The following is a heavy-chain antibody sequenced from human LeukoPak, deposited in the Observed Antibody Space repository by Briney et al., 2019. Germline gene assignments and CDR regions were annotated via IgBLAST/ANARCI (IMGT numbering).Heavy chain of an antibody. Sequence: GGSLRLSCAASGFTFSSYWMSWVRQAPGKGLEWVSGISGSDGTTYYADSVKGRFTISRDNSKNTLYLQMNGLRAEDTAVYYCAKDFVVVPGNVNYFDYWGQGTLVTVSS. CDR3: AKDFVVVPGNVNYFDY. J-gene: IGHJ4*02. V-gene: IGHV3-23*01. CDR1: GFTFSSYW. D-gene: IGHD2-21*02. CDR2: ISGSDGTT.